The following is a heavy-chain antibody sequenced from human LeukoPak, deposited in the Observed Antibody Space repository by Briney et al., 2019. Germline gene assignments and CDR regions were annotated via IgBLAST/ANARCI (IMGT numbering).Heavy chain of an antibody. CDR2: ISSSSSYI. Sequence: GGSLRLSCAASGFTFSSYSMNWVRQAPGKGLEWVSFISSSSSYIYYADSVKGRFTISRDNAKNSLYLQMNSLRSDDTAVYYCARDRQRWLQCLDYWGQGTLVTVSS. J-gene: IGHJ4*02. CDR1: GFTFSSYS. D-gene: IGHD5-24*01. V-gene: IGHV3-21*04. CDR3: ARDRQRWLQCLDY.